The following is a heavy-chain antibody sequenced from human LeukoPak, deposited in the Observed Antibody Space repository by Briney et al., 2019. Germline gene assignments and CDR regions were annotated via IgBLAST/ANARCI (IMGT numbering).Heavy chain of an antibody. V-gene: IGHV4-4*07. CDR1: GGSISSYY. CDR2: IYTSGST. CDR3: ARGSQAAAVAANWFDP. D-gene: IGHD6-13*01. Sequence: SETLSLTCTVSGGSISSYYWSRIRQPAGKGLEWIGRIYTSGSTNYNPSLKSRVTMSVDTSKNQFSLKLSSVTAADTAVYYCARGSQAAAVAANWFDPWGQGTLVTVSS. J-gene: IGHJ5*02.